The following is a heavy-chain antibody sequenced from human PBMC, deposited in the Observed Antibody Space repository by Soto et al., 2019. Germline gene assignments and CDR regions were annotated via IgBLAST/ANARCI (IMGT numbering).Heavy chain of an antibody. CDR1: GGSFSGYY. V-gene: IGHV4-34*01. D-gene: IGHD3-3*01. CDR3: ARVDKVVIIGYYYGMDV. CDR2: INHSGST. J-gene: IGHJ6*02. Sequence: QVQLQQWGAGLLKPSETLSLTCAVYGGSFSGYYWSWIRQPPGKGLEWIGEINHSGSTNYNPSLKSRVTISVDTSKNQFSLKLSSVTAADTAVYYCARVDKVVIIGYYYGMDVWGQGTTVTVSS.